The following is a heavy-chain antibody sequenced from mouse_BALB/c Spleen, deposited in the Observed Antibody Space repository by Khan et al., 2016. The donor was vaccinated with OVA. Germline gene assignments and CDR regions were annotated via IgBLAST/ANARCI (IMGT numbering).Heavy chain of an antibody. V-gene: IGHV1S132*01. CDR3: AREEALDYFDY. Sequence: QIQLVQSGAELVRPGASVKLSCKTSGYTFTSYWIHWVRQRSGQGLEWIARINPGTDNTSYNEKVKDKVTLTADKSSSTAYMQLSSLKSEDSAVYFCAREEALDYFDYWGQGTTLTVSS. CDR1: GYTFTSYW. D-gene: IGHD3-2*02. CDR2: INPGTDNT. J-gene: IGHJ2*01.